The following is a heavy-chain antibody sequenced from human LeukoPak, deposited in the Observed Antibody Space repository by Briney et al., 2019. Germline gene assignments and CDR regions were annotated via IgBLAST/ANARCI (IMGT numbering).Heavy chain of an antibody. CDR3: AKDIVVVPAAPHYFDY. CDR2: ISGSGGST. J-gene: IGHJ4*02. CDR1: GFTFSSYE. Sequence: PGGSLRLSCAASGFTFSSYEMNWVRQAPGKGLEWVSAISGSGGSTYYADSVKGRFTISRDNSKNTLYLQMNSLRAEDTAVYYCAKDIVVVPAAPHYFDYWGQGTLVTVSS. V-gene: IGHV3-23*01. D-gene: IGHD2-2*01.